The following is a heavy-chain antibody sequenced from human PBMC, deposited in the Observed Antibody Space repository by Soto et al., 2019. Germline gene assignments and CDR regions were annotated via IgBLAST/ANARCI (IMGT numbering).Heavy chain of an antibody. D-gene: IGHD2-21*02. CDR2: INAGNGKT. CDR1: GYTFTSYA. V-gene: IGHV1-3*01. Sequence: QVQLVQSGAEVKKPGASVKVSCKASGYTFTSYAMHWVRQAPGQRLEWMGWINAGNGKTKYSQKFQGRVTITRDTSASTAYMQLISLRSEDTAVYSCARSIVVVTAADYWGQGALITVSS. CDR3: ARSIVVVTAADY. J-gene: IGHJ4*02.